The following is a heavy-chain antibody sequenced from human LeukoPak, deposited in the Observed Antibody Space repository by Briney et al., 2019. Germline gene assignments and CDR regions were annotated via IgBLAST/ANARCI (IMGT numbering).Heavy chain of an antibody. J-gene: IGHJ4*02. D-gene: IGHD6-19*01. CDR3: ARMESGIAVAGIIDY. Sequence: SETLSLTCTVSGGSISSSSYYWGWIRQPPGKGLEWIGSIYYSGSTYYNPSLKSRVTISVDTSKNQFSLKLSTVTAADTAVYYCARMESGIAVAGIIDYWGQGTLVTVSS. CDR1: GGSISSSSYY. V-gene: IGHV4-39*01. CDR2: IYYSGST.